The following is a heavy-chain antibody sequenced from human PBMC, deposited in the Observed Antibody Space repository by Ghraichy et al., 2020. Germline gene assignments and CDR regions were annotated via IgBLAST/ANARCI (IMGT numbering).Heavy chain of an antibody. J-gene: IGHJ4*02. V-gene: IGHV3-48*02. D-gene: IGHD6-19*01. CDR1: GFSFSTYS. CDR2: ISTSSSTI. CDR3: AREEAVAGKGHFDY. Sequence: LSLTCAASGFSFSTYSMNWVRQAAGKGLEWVSYISTSSSTIYYADSVKGRFTISRDNAKNSLSLQMNSLRDEDTAVYYCAREEAVAGKGHFDYWGQGTLVTVSS.